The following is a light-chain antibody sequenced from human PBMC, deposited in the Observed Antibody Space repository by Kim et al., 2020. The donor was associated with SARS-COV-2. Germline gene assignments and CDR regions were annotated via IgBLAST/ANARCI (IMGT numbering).Light chain of an antibody. CDR2: EDS. V-gene: IGLV2-23*01. Sequence: QSVLTQPASVSGSPGQSITISCTGSNSDVGNYNLVPWFQQYPGKVPKLLVFEDSKRPSGVATRFSGSKSGSAASLTISGLQAEDEADYYCCSYASSGSLVFGGGTKVTVL. J-gene: IGLJ3*02. CDR3: CSYASSGSLV. CDR1: NSDVGNYNL.